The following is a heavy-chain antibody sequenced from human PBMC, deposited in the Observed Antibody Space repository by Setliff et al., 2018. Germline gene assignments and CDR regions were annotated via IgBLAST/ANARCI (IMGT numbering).Heavy chain of an antibody. D-gene: IGHD4-17*01. CDR2: ISTYNGNT. V-gene: IGHV1-18*01. CDR1: GYTFTSYG. Sequence: ASVKVSCKASGYTFTSYGISWVRQAPGQGLEWRGWISTYNGNTNYAQKPQGRVTMTTDTSTSTAYMALRSLRSDDTAVYYCARRGADHGDSGVVYYYYYMDVWGKGTTVTVSS. J-gene: IGHJ6*03. CDR3: ARRGADHGDSGVVYYYYYMDV.